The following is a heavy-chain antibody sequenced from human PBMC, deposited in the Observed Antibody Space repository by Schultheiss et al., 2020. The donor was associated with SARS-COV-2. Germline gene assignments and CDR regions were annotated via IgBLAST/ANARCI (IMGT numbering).Heavy chain of an antibody. CDR1: GYTFTSYD. Sequence: SVKVSCKASGYTFTSYDINWVRQATGQGLEWMGGIIPIFGTANYAQKFQGRVTITADESTSTAYMELSSLRSEDTAVYYCARPILGRNYYYYGMDVWGQGTTVTVSS. CDR2: IIPIFGTA. J-gene: IGHJ6*02. V-gene: IGHV1-69*13. CDR3: ARPILGRNYYYYGMDV. D-gene: IGHD2-15*01.